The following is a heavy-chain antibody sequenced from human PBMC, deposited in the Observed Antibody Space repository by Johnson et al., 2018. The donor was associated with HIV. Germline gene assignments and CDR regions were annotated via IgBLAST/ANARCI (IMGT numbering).Heavy chain of an antibody. D-gene: IGHD1-26*01. CDR1: GFTLSSYW. V-gene: IGHV3-7*01. CDR2: IKQDGSEK. Sequence: MLLVESGGGLVQPGGSLRLSCAASGFTLSSYWMSWVRQAPGKGLAWVANIKQDGSEKYYVDSVKGRFTISRDNAKNSLYLQMNSLRAEDTAVYYCARDRVGATAFDIWGQGTLVTVSS. J-gene: IGHJ3*02. CDR3: ARDRVGATAFDI.